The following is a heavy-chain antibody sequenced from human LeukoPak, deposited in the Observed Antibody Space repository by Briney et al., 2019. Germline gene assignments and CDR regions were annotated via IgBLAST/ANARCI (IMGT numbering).Heavy chain of an antibody. CDR3: ARDIDFDY. Sequence: ASVKVSCKTSGYTFTSYYMHWVRQAPGQGLEWMGWINPNTGGTNYAQKFQGRVTMTRDMSISTAYMELNRLISDDTAVYYCARDIDFDYWGQGTLVTVSS. J-gene: IGHJ4*02. D-gene: IGHD3-16*02. CDR2: INPNTGGT. V-gene: IGHV1-2*02. CDR1: GYTFTSYY.